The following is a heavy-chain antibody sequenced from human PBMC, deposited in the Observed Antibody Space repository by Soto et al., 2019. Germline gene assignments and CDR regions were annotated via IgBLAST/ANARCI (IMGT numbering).Heavy chain of an antibody. CDR1: GGSISSGGYY. CDR2: ICYSGST. V-gene: IGHV4-31*03. D-gene: IGHD4-4*01. Sequence: PSETLSLTCTVSGGSISSGGYYWSWIRQHPGKGLEWIGYICYSGSTYYNPSLKSRVTISVDTSKNQFSLKLSSVTAADTAVYYCARDRLTVTTPFPDYWGQGTLVTVSS. J-gene: IGHJ4*02. CDR3: ARDRLTVTTPFPDY.